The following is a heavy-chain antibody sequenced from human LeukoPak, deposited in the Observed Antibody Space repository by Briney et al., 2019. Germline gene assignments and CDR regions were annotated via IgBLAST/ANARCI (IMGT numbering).Heavy chain of an antibody. J-gene: IGHJ4*02. CDR1: GYTFTGYY. Sequence: ASVKVSCKTSGYTFTGYYIHWVRQTPGQGLEWIGWINPNTGGTNYAQKFQVRVTMTRDTSIYTAYMDLSSLTSDDTAVFYCARHHPGYDLTGYYLGYWGQGTLVTVSS. D-gene: IGHD3-9*01. CDR3: ARHHPGYDLTGYYLGY. CDR2: INPNTGGT. V-gene: IGHV1-2*02.